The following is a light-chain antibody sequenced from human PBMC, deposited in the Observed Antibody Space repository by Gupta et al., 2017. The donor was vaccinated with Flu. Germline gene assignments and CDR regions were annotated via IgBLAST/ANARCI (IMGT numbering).Light chain of an antibody. V-gene: IGLV1-44*01. CDR3: AEWDDGVGGPL. J-gene: IGLJ2*01. CDR2: GNN. Sequence: SVQTPPPSVSGTPGQTVSLPCPGRFANVGSDSSDWYHQVPGMAPKLLIYGNNQRPAGVPDRFSDSRSGTSASLAIRGLQAEDEGVYYCAEWDDGVGGPLFGGGTRLVVL. CDR1: FANVGSDS.